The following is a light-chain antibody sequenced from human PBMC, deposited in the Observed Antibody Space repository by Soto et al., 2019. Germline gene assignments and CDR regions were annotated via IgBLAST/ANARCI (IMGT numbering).Light chain of an antibody. J-gene: IGLJ2*01. CDR2: DVS. CDR1: SRDVGGYNY. CDR3: SSDTSSSTLV. V-gene: IGLV2-14*01. Sequence: QSALTQPASVSGSPGQSITISCTGTSRDVGGYNYVSWYQQHPGKAPKLMIYDVSNRPSGVSNRFSGSKSGNTASLTISGLPAEDEADYYCSSDTSSSTLVFGGGTKVTVL.